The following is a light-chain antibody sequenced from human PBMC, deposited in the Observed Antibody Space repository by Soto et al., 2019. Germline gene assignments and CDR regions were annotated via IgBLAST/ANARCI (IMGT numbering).Light chain of an antibody. Sequence: LVMTQSPATLSVSQGERATLSCRASQSVSSNLAWYQQKPGQAPRLLIYGASTRASGIPARFSGSGSGTEFTLTISSLQSEDFAVYYCQQYNNWPPWTFGQGTKVDIK. CDR1: QSVSSN. CDR2: GAS. J-gene: IGKJ1*01. V-gene: IGKV3D-15*01. CDR3: QQYNNWPPWT.